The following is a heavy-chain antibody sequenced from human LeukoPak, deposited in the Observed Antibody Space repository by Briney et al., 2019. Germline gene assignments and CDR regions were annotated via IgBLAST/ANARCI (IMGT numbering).Heavy chain of an antibody. CDR1: GFTFSSYA. V-gene: IGHV3-30-3*01. D-gene: IGHD3-16*01. Sequence: GGSLRLSCAASGFTFSSYAMHWVRQAPGKGLEWVAVISYDGSNKYYADSVKGRFTITRDNAKNSLYLQMSNLRAEDTAVYFCARGGGLDVWGQGATVTVSS. CDR2: ISYDGSNK. CDR3: ARGGGLDV. J-gene: IGHJ6*02.